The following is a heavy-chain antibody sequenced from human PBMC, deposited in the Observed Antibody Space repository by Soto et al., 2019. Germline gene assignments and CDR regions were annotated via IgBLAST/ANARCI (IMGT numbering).Heavy chain of an antibody. V-gene: IGHV3-21*01. D-gene: IGHD3-10*01. J-gene: IGHJ6*02. CDR3: TRDRSSFMRGRIRGPYGGLDV. CDR1: RFAFSSYS. Sequence: QLVESGGGLVKPGGSLRVSCAASRFAFSSYSMHWVRQAPMKGLEWVASINSVASYVYYADSVEGRFTISRDNAKNSVYLQMNSLSAEDTAVYYCTRDRSSFMRGRIRGPYGGLDVWGQGTTVLVS. CDR2: INSVASYV.